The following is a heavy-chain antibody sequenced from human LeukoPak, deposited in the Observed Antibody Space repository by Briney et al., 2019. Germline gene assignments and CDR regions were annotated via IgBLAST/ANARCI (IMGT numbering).Heavy chain of an antibody. J-gene: IGHJ4*02. CDR3: ARGAYYFDY. Sequence: SETLSLTCTVSGGSISSGDYYWGWIRRPPGRGLEWIGYIYYSGNTYYNPSLKSRLTISVDTSKNQFSLKLSSVTAADTAVYYCARGAYYFDYWGQGTLVTVSS. CDR2: IYYSGNT. CDR1: GGSISSGDYY. V-gene: IGHV4-30-4*01.